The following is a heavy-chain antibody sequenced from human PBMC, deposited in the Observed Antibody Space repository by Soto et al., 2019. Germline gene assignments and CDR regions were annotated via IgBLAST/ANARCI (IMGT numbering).Heavy chain of an antibody. CDR1: GYTFTSYA. V-gene: IGHV1-3*01. CDR2: INAGNGNT. D-gene: IGHD2-2*02. J-gene: IGHJ4*02. Sequence: ASVNVSCKASGYTFTSYAMHWVRQAPGQRLEWMGWINAGNGNTKYSQKFQGRVTITRDTSASTAYMELSSLRSEDTAVYYCARVVEVPAAIHFDYWGQGTLVTVSS. CDR3: ARVVEVPAAIHFDY.